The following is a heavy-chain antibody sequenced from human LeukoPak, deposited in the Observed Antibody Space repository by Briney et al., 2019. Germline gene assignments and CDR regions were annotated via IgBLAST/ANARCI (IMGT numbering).Heavy chain of an antibody. CDR3: TTDMAKGQLVLSTG. V-gene: IGHV3-48*01. CDR1: GFTFSSYT. D-gene: IGHD6-6*01. J-gene: IGHJ4*02. Sequence: GGSLRLSCAASGFTFSSYTMNWVRQAPGKGLEWVSYISPSSNTIYYADSVKGRLTISRDNSKNTLYLQMNSLRAEDTAVYYCTTDMAKGQLVLSTGWGQGTLVIVSS. CDR2: ISPSSNTI.